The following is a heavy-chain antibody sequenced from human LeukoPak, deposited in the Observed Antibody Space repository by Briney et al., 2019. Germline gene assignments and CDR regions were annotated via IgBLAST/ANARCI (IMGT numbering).Heavy chain of an antibody. V-gene: IGHV4-39*07. CDR3: ARDLGSSGYFDY. D-gene: IGHD6-6*01. CDR1: GGSISSSSYY. CDR2: IYYSGST. J-gene: IGHJ4*02. Sequence: SETLSLTCTVSGGSISSSSYYWGWIRQPPGKGLEWIGSIYYSGSTYYNPSFKSRVTISVDRSKNQFSLKLSSVTAADTAVYYCARDLGSSGYFDYWGQGTLVTVSS.